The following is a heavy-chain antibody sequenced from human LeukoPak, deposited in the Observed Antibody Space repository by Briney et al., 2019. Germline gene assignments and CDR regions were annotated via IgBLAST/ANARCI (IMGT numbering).Heavy chain of an antibody. D-gene: IGHD6-19*01. J-gene: IGHJ4*02. CDR1: GFTFNNYV. Sequence: GGSPRLSCAASGFTFNNYVMSWVRQAPGKGLEWVSTNTYYADSVKGRFTISRDNSKNTLSLQVSTLRAEDTAVYYCARASGIYGSGWYFDYWGQGTLVTVSS. CDR2: NT. V-gene: IGHV3-23*01. CDR3: ARASGIYGSGWYFDY.